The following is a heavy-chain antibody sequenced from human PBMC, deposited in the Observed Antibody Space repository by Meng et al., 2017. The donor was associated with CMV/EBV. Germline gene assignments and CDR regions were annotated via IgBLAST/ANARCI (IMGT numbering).Heavy chain of an antibody. D-gene: IGHD3-3*01. CDR3: ARGDYDFWSGYTD. Sequence: CKASGYTFTSYDINWVRQATGQGLEWMGWMNPNSGNTGYAQKFQGRVTITRNTSISTAYMELSSLRSEDTAVYYRARGDYDFWSGYTDWGQGTLVTVSS. CDR2: MNPNSGNT. V-gene: IGHV1-8*03. J-gene: IGHJ4*02. CDR1: GYTFTSYD.